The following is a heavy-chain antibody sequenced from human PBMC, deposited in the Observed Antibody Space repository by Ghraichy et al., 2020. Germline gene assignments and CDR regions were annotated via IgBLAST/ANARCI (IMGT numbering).Heavy chain of an antibody. CDR2: IYYSGST. J-gene: IGHJ4*02. CDR3: ARHVSDSRPDFDY. D-gene: IGHD3-22*01. V-gene: IGHV4-39*01. CDR1: GGSISSSSYY. Sequence: SETLSLTCTVSGGSISSSSYYWGWIRQPPGKGLEWIGSIYYSGSTYYNPSLKSRVTISVDTSKNQFSLKLSSVTAADTAVYYCARHVSDSRPDFDYWGQGTLVTVSS.